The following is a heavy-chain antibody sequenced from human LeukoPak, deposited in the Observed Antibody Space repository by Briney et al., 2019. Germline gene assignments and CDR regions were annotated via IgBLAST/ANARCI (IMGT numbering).Heavy chain of an antibody. J-gene: IGHJ4*02. V-gene: IGHV3-7*04. CDR1: GFTSSSYW. CDR2: IKQDGSEK. D-gene: IGHD1-7*01. Sequence: PGGSLRLSCAASGFTSSSYWMSWVRQAPGKGLEWVANIKQDGSEKYYADSVKGRFTISRDNAKNSLYLQMNSLRAEDTAVYYCARDFRNYYFDYWGQGTLDTVSS. CDR3: ARDFRNYYFDY.